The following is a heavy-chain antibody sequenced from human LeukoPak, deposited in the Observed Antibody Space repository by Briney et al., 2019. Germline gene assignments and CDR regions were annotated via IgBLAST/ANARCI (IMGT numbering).Heavy chain of an antibody. CDR1: GGSISSYY. CDR3: ARQPYYYYYMDV. J-gene: IGHJ6*03. V-gene: IGHV4-59*08. CDR2: IYHSGNT. Sequence: PSETLSLTCTVSGGSISSYYWSWVRQPPGKGLEWIGSIYHSGNTYYNPSLKSRVTISVDTSMNQFSLKLSSVTAADTAVYYCARQPYYYYYMDVWGKGTTVTISS.